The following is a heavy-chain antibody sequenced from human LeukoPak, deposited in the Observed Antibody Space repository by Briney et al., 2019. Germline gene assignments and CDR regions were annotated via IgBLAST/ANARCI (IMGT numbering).Heavy chain of an antibody. Sequence: PGKSLRLSCAASGFTFSSYGMHWVRQAPGKGLEWVAVISYDGSSKYYIDSVKGRFTISRDNSKNTLYLQMNSLRAEDTAVYYCARGENSKTYPVSGYWGQGILVTVSS. CDR3: ARGENSKTYPVSGY. D-gene: IGHD2/OR15-2a*01. V-gene: IGHV3-30*03. CDR1: GFTFSSYG. CDR2: ISYDGSSK. J-gene: IGHJ4*02.